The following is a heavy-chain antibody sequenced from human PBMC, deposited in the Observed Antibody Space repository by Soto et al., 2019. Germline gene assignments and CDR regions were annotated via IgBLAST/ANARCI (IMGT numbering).Heavy chain of an antibody. D-gene: IGHD1-1*01. CDR2: ISASGNT. V-gene: IGHV4-4*07. CDR3: AKESGAPAGTAEY. J-gene: IGHJ4*02. Sequence: QVQLQESGPGLVKPSETLSLTCTVSGASFSNSYWSWIRRPAGKGLEWIGRISASGNTNYNPSLKRRVTMSIDTSKNQFSLKVTSVTAADTALYYCAKESGAPAGTAEYWGQGILVTVSS. CDR1: GASFSNSY.